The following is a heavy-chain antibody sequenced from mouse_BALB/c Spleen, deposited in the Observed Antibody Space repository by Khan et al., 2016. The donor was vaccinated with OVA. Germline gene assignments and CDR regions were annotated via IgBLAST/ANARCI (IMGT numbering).Heavy chain of an antibody. CDR3: AREEALYYFDY. CDR2: IYPGTGNN. Sequence: QVQLKQSGAELVRPGASVKLSCKTSGYIFTTYWIHWVKQRSGQGLEWIARIYPGTGNNYYSANFKGKATLTADNSSSTAYMQFSSLKSEDSAVYFCAREEALYYFDYWGQGTTLTVSS. CDR1: GYIFTTYW. J-gene: IGHJ2*01. V-gene: IGHV1-76*01. D-gene: IGHD3-2*02.